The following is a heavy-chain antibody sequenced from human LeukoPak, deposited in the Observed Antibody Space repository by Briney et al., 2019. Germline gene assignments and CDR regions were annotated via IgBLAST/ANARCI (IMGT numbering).Heavy chain of an antibody. CDR1: GFTFSDYY. J-gene: IGHJ4*02. D-gene: IGHD6-13*01. CDR3: ARDWATSRYSSSWYYDY. CDR2: ISSSGSTI. Sequence: GGSLRLSCAASGFTFSDYYMSWIRQAPGKGLEWVSYISSSGSTIYYADSVKGRFTISRDSAKNSLYLQMNSLRAEDTAVYYCARDWATSRYSSSWYYDYWGQGTLVTVSS. V-gene: IGHV3-11*01.